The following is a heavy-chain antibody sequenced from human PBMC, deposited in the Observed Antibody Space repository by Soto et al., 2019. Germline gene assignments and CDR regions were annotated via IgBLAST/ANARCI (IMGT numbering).Heavy chain of an antibody. Sequence: QVQLVQSWAEVKKPGSSVKVSCKASGGTFSTYTITWVRQAPGQGLEWMGRIIPIIGIINYAQKFQGRVTITADKFPGTAYMVLPRLRSDDTAVYYCAGDPDSHYNDSHASSYPWGQGTLVTVSS. CDR2: IIPIIGII. V-gene: IGHV1-69*08. CDR3: AGDPDSHYNDSHASSYP. J-gene: IGHJ5*02. CDR1: GGTFSTYT. D-gene: IGHD3-22*01.